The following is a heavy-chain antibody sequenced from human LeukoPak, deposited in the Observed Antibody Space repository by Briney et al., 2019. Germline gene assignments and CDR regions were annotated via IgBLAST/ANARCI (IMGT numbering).Heavy chain of an antibody. V-gene: IGHV3-30*18. D-gene: IGHD3-22*01. J-gene: IGHJ4*02. CDR2: ISYYGSNK. CDR1: GFTFSSYG. Sequence: GRSLRLSCAASGFTFSSYGMHWVRQAPGKGLEWVAVISYYGSNKYYADSVKGRFTISRDNSKNTLYLQVNSLRAEDTAVYYCAKEHRYYYDSSGYYDKTFDYWGQGTLVTVSS. CDR3: AKEHRYYYDSSGYYDKTFDY.